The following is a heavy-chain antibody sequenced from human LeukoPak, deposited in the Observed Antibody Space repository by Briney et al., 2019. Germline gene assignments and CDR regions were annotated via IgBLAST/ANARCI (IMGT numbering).Heavy chain of an antibody. V-gene: IGHV4-39*01. J-gene: IGHJ6*03. CDR1: GGSISSSRYY. CDR2: IYYSGST. CDR3: ARRLIKQLADYYYMDV. D-gene: IGHD6-6*01. Sequence: SETLSLTCTVSGGSISSSRYYWGWIRQPPGKGLEWIGSIYYSGSTYYNPSLKSRVTISVDTSKNQFSLKLSSVTAADTAVYYCARRLIKQLADYYYMDVWGKGTTVTVSS.